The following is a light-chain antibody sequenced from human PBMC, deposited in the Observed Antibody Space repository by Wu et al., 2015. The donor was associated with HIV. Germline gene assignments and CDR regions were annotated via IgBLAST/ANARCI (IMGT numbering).Light chain of an antibody. Sequence: DTQMTQSPSSLSASVGDRVTITCRASQGISNYLAWYQQKPGTVPKVLIYAASTLQSGVPSRFSGSGSGTDFTLTISSLQPEDVASYYCQKYNSAPWTFGQGTKVEIK. CDR2: AAS. V-gene: IGKV1-27*01. J-gene: IGKJ1*01. CDR3: QKYNSAPWT. CDR1: QGISNY.